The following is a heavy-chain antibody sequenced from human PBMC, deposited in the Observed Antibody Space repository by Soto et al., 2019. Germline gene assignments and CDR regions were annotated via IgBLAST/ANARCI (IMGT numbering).Heavy chain of an antibody. CDR2: ISTYNGNT. Sequence: QVQLVQSGGEVKKPGASVNISCKATGYTFISYSIIWVRQAPGQGLEWMGWISTYNGNTKYAQSLQGRVTLTRDTSTNTAFMEIRGLRSDDTAIYYCAREGAHSTGWYDYFDQWGQGTLVAVSS. CDR3: AREGAHSTGWYDYFDQ. D-gene: IGHD6-13*01. CDR1: GYTFISYS. V-gene: IGHV1-18*04. J-gene: IGHJ4*02.